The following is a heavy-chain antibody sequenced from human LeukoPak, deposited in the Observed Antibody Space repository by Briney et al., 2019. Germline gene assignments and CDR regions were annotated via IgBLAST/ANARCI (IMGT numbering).Heavy chain of an antibody. D-gene: IGHD3-10*01. CDR1: GFTLSGSA. V-gene: IGHV3-73*01. J-gene: IGHJ4*02. Sequence: GGSLRLSCAASGFTLSGSAMHWVRQASGKGLEWVGRIRSKANSYATAYAASVKGRFTISRDDSKNTAYLQMNSLKTEDTAVYYCTSHGNGGPWFGEGGQGTLVTVSS. CDR3: TSHGNGGPWFGE. CDR2: IRSKANSYAT.